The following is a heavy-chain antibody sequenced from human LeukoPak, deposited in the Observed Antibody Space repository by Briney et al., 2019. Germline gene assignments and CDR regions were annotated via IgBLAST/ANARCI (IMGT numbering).Heavy chain of an antibody. Sequence: SQTLSLTCTVSGGSISSGGYYWSWIRQPPGKGLEWIGYIYYSGSTNYNPSLKSRVTISVDTSKNQFSLKLSSVTAADTAVYYCARGYCSGGSCYWNDYWGQGTLVTVSS. CDR2: IYYSGST. J-gene: IGHJ4*02. D-gene: IGHD2-15*01. CDR3: ARGYCSGGSCYWNDY. CDR1: GGSISSGGYY. V-gene: IGHV4-61*08.